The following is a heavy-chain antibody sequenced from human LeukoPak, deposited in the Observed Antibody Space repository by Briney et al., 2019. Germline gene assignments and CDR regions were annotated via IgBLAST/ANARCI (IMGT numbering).Heavy chain of an antibody. V-gene: IGHV3-23*01. Sequence: GGSLRLSCAASGFTFSSHGMSWVRQAPGKGLEWVSTISGSGDNTYYADSVKGRFTISRDNSKNTLYLQMNSLRAEDTAVYYCARITYGSGTYGAFDYWGQGTLVTVSS. D-gene: IGHD3-10*01. CDR1: GFTFSSHG. CDR3: ARITYGSGTYGAFDY. CDR2: ISGSGDNT. J-gene: IGHJ4*02.